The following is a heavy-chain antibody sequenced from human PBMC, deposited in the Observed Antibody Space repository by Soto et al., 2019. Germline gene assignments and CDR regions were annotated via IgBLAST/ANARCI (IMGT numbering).Heavy chain of an antibody. CDR2: IYYSGST. Sequence: SETLSLTCTVFCGTISSYYWSWIRQPPGKGLEWIGYIYYSGSTNYNPSLKSRVTISVDTSKNQFSLKLSSVTAADTAVYYCARDYGDYAQGAFDIWGQGTMVTVS. D-gene: IGHD4-17*01. J-gene: IGHJ3*02. CDR3: ARDYGDYAQGAFDI. V-gene: IGHV4-59*01. CDR1: CGTISSYY.